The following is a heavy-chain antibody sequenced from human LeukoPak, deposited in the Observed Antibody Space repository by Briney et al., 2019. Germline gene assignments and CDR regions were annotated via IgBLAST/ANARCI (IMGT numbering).Heavy chain of an antibody. Sequence: GGSLRLSCAASGFTFSSYAMSWVRQAPGKGLEWVSAISGSGGSTYYADSVKGRFNISRDNSKNTLYLQMNSLRAEDTAVYYCSEVWSGYYNYWGQGTLVTVSS. V-gene: IGHV3-23*01. D-gene: IGHD3-3*01. J-gene: IGHJ4*02. CDR3: SEVWSGYYNY. CDR2: ISGSGGST. CDR1: GFTFSSYA.